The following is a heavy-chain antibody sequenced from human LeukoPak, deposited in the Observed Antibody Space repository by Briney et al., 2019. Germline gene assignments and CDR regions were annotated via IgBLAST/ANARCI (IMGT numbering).Heavy chain of an antibody. V-gene: IGHV4-59*01. D-gene: IGHD3-10*01. CDR3: ARAGGLPRDDAFDL. CDR2: VYYTGTT. Sequence: SETLSLTCTVSGGSIGVCYWTWIRQPPGKGLERIGYVYYTGTTTYNPSLKSRLTMSVDTSKSQFSLRLTSVTAADTAVYYCARAGGLPRDDAFDLWGQGKLVTVSS. CDR1: GGSIGVCY. J-gene: IGHJ3*01.